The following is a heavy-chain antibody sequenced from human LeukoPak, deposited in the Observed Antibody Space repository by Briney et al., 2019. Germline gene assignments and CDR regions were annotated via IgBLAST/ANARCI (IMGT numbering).Heavy chain of an antibody. Sequence: QPGGSLRLSCAASGFTFSSYGMHWVRQAPGKGLEWVAFIRYDGSNKYYADSVKGRFTISRDNSKNTLYLQMNSLRVEDTALYYCAKDKLTLDALDMWGQGTVVTVSP. J-gene: IGHJ3*02. CDR2: IRYDGSNK. CDR3: AKDKLTLDALDM. V-gene: IGHV3-30*02. CDR1: GFTFSSYG. D-gene: IGHD1-7*01.